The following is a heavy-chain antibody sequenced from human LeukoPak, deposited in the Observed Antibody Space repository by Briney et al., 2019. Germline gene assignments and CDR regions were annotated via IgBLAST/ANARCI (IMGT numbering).Heavy chain of an antibody. CDR1: GFTFSAHH. J-gene: IGHJ6*03. CDR3: ARAEAAGDNRGGYYYFYMDV. D-gene: IGHD6-25*01. V-gene: IGHV3-23*01. CDR2: ITASGATT. Sequence: GGSLRLSCAASGFTFSAHHMNWVRQAPGKGLEWVSGITASGATTYYADSVKGRFTISRDSSQSTLYLQMNSLRAEDTAVYYCARAEAAGDNRGGYYYFYMDVWGKGTTVTVSS.